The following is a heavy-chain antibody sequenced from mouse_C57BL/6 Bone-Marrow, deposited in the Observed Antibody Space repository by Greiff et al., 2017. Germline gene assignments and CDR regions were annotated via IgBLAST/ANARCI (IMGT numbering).Heavy chain of an antibody. CDR1: GYTFTSYW. CDR3: AREDYYGSSYVAWFAY. CDR2: IDPSDSYT. D-gene: IGHD1-1*01. J-gene: IGHJ3*01. Sequence: QVQLQQPGAELVMPGASVKLSCKASGYTFTSYWMHWVKQRPGQGLEWIGEIDPSDSYTNYNQKFKGKSTLTVDKSSSTAYMQLSSLTSEDSAVYYCAREDYYGSSYVAWFAYWGQGTLVTVSA. V-gene: IGHV1-69*01.